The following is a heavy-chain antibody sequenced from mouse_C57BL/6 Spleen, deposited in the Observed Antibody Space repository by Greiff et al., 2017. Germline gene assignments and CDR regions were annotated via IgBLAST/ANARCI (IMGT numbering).Heavy chain of an antibody. V-gene: IGHV1-54*01. Sequence: QVQLQQSGAELVRPGTSVKVSCKASGYAFTNYLIEWVKQRPGQGLEWIGVINPGSGGATYNERFKGKATLTADKTSSTGYMQLSSLTSEDSAVYFCARNWDGAMDDWGTGTSVTVSS. CDR2: INPGSGGA. J-gene: IGHJ4*01. D-gene: IGHD4-1*01. CDR3: ARNWDGAMDD. CDR1: GYAFTNYL.